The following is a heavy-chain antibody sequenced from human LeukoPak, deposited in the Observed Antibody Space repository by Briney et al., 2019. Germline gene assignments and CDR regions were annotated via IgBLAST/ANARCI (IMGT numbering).Heavy chain of an antibody. J-gene: IGHJ4*02. CDR1: GGSISSGGYS. CDR3: ARGRGYSYGEYYFDY. V-gene: IGHV4-30-2*01. D-gene: IGHD5-18*01. Sequence: SETLSLTSAVSGGSISSGGYSWRWIRQPPGKGLEWIGYVYHSGSTYNNPSFKSHATISEARSKTQYIWKLRSWDPAGRAWYYCARGRGYSYGEYYFDYWGQGTLVTVSS. CDR2: VYHSGST.